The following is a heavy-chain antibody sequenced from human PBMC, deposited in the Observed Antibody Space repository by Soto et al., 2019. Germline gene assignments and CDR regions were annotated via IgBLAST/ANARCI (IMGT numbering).Heavy chain of an antibody. CDR1: GYTFTSYA. CDR2: INAGNGNT. CDR3: ARSPVGDGYVFDY. D-gene: IGHD3-16*01. V-gene: IGHV1-3*01. Sequence: QVQLVQSGAEVKKPGASVKVSCKASGYTFTSYAMHWVRQAPGQRLEWMGWINAGNGNTKYSQKFQGRVTITRDTSARTAYMELSSLRSEDTAVYYCARSPVGDGYVFDYWGQGTLVTVSS. J-gene: IGHJ4*02.